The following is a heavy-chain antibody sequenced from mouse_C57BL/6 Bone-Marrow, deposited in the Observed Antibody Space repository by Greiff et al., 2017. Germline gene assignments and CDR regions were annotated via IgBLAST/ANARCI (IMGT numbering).Heavy chain of an antibody. J-gene: IGHJ2*01. CDR2: IYPSDSET. V-gene: IGHV1-61*01. D-gene: IGHD2-4*01. Sequence: QVQLQQPGAELVRPGSSVKLSCKASGYTFTSYWMDWVKQRPGQGLEWIGNIYPSDSETHYTQKFKDKATLTVDKSSSTAYMQLCSLTSEDSAVYYCARGDGITSSGGQGTTLTVSS. CDR3: ARGDGITSS. CDR1: GYTFTSYW.